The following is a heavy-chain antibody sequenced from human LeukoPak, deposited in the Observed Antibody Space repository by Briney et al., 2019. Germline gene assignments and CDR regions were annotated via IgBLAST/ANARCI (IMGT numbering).Heavy chain of an antibody. CDR2: ISYDGSNK. V-gene: IGHV3-30*04. CDR3: AKDPYYYDSSGYYDY. D-gene: IGHD3-22*01. Sequence: PGGSLRLSCAASGFTFSRFPMHWVRQAPGKGLEWVAVISYDGSNKYYADSVKGRFTISRDNSKNTLYLQMNSLRAEDTAVYYCAKDPYYYDSSGYYDYWGQGTLVTVSS. CDR1: GFTFSRFP. J-gene: IGHJ4*02.